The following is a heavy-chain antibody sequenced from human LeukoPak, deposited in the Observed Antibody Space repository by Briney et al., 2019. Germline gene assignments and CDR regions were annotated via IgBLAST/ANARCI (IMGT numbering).Heavy chain of an antibody. CDR1: GFVFSNHG. J-gene: IGHJ4*02. CDR3: AKETGGSGSSYLSFFDY. CDR2: ISHDGSAK. D-gene: IGHD3-10*01. V-gene: IGHV3-30*18. Sequence: GRSLRLSCAASGFVFSNHGIHWVRQAPGKGLEWVAVISHDGSAKDYADSVKGRFTISRDNSKNTLYLQINSLRAEDTAVYFCAKETGGSGSSYLSFFDYWGQGTLVTVSS.